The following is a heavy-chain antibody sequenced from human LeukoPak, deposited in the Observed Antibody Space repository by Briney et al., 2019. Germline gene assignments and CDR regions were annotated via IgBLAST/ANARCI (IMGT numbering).Heavy chain of an antibody. CDR3: ARAGYYYDSSGYFRFDP. D-gene: IGHD3-22*01. V-gene: IGHV4-59*01. CDR2: IYDSGTT. J-gene: IGHJ5*02. Sequence: NPSETLSLTCTVSGGSISSYYWSWIRQPPGKGLEWIGYIYDSGTTNYNPSLKSRVTISLDTSKNQFSLKLSSVTAADTAVYYCARAGYYYDSSGYFRFDPWGQGTLVTVSS. CDR1: GGSISSYY.